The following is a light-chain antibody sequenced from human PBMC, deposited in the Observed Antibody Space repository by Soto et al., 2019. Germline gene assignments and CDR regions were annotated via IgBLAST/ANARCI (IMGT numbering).Light chain of an antibody. J-gene: IGKJ1*01. CDR2: WAS. V-gene: IGKV4-1*01. CDR1: QSVLYSSNDRSY. CDR3: QQYFTTPWT. Sequence: EIVMTQSPDSLAVSLGGRATIKCKSSQSVLYSSNDRSYLAWFQQKPGQPPKALIYWASSRESGVPDRFSGSGSGTDFTLSISSLQAEDVAVYFCQQYFTTPWTFGQGTKVDIK.